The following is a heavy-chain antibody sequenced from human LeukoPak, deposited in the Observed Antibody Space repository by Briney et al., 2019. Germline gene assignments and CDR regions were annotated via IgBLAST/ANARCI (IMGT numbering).Heavy chain of an antibody. Sequence: GGSLRLSCAASGFTFSSYGIHWVRQAPGKGLEWVAVISYDGSNQYYAESVKGRFTISRDNSKNTLYLQMNSLRAEDTAVYFCAREVRGTYLDYWGQGTLVTVSS. CDR3: AREVRGTYLDY. CDR1: GFTFSSYG. V-gene: IGHV3-30*03. D-gene: IGHD4/OR15-4a*01. J-gene: IGHJ4*02. CDR2: ISYDGSNQ.